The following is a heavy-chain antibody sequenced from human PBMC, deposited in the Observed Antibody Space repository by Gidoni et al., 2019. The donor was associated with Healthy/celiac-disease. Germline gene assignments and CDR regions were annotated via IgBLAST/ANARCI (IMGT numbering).Heavy chain of an antibody. CDR3: ARDHCGSGGSCYGYYYGMDV. CDR2: IYSGGST. CDR1: GFPVMSNY. V-gene: IGHV3-66*01. D-gene: IGHD2-15*01. J-gene: IGHJ6*02. Sequence: EVPLVESGGGLVQPGGSLRLSCAASGFPVMSNYMRWVRQAPGKGLAWVSVIYSGGSTYYADSVKGRFTISRDNSKNTLYLQMNSLRAEDTAVYYCARDHCGSGGSCYGYYYGMDVWGQGTTVTVSS.